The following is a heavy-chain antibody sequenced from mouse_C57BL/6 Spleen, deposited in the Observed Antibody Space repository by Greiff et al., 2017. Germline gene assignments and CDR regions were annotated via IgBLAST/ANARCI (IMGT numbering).Heavy chain of an antibody. V-gene: IGHV1-18*01. CDR2: INPNNGGT. J-gene: IGHJ4*01. D-gene: IGHD2-4*01. Sequence: EVQLQQSGPELVKPGASVKIPCKASGYTFTDYNMDWVKQSHGKSLEWIGDINPNNGGTIYNQKFKGKATLTVDKYSRTAYMELRSLTSEDTSVYYCARSDYDHMDYWGQGTSVTVSS. CDR3: ARSDYDHMDY. CDR1: GYTFTDYN.